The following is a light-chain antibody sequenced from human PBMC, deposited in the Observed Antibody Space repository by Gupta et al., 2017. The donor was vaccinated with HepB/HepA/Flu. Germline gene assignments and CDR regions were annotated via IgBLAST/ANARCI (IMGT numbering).Light chain of an antibody. CDR2: RSN. Sequence: QAGLTQPPSVSKDLRQTATLTCTGNSDNVGNQGAVWLQQHPGHPPKLLSYRSNNRPSGISERFSASRSVNTASLNITGLQPEDEADYFCSAWDSSLSAHVFGTGTQVTVL. V-gene: IGLV10-54*04. CDR1: SDNVGNQG. CDR3: SAWDSSLSAHV. J-gene: IGLJ1*01.